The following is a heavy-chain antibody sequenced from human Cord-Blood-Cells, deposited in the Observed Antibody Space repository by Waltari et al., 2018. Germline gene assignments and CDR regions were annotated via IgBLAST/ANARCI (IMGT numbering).Heavy chain of an antibody. D-gene: IGHD6-13*01. J-gene: IGHJ4*02. CDR3: ARGRSSYYFDY. Sequence: EVQLVESGGGLVKPGGSLRLSCAASRFTFSSYSMNWVRQAPGKGLEWVSSISSSSSYIYYADSVKGRFTISRDNAKNSLYPQMNSLRAEDTAVYYCARGRSSYYFDYWGQGTLVTVSS. V-gene: IGHV3-21*01. CDR2: ISSSSSYI. CDR1: RFTFSSYS.